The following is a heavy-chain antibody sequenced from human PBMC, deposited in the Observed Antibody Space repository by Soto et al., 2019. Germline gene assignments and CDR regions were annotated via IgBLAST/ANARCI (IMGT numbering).Heavy chain of an antibody. CDR3: ARAPRSSGYYLTTHNFDY. Sequence: PSETLSLTCTVSGGSISSSDYYWGWIRQPPGKGLEWIGNIYYSGSASYNPSLKSRVTISVDTSKNQFSLKLSSVTAADTAVYYCARAPRSSGYYLTTHNFDYWGQGTLVTVSS. CDR2: IYYSGSA. CDR1: GGSISSSDYY. D-gene: IGHD3-22*01. J-gene: IGHJ4*02. V-gene: IGHV4-30-4*08.